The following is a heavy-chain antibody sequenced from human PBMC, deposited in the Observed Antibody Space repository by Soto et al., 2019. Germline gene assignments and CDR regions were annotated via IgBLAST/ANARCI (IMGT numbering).Heavy chain of an antibody. Sequence: PGGSLRHSCAASGFTFSSYGMHWVRQAPGKGLEWVAVISYDGSNKYYADSVKGRFTISRDNSKNTLYLQMNSLRAEDTAVYYCAKDARLLRYFDWPTLVDYWGQGT. CDR1: GFTFSSYG. V-gene: IGHV3-30*18. J-gene: IGHJ4*02. D-gene: IGHD3-9*01. CDR3: AKDARLLRYFDWPTLVDY. CDR2: ISYDGSNK.